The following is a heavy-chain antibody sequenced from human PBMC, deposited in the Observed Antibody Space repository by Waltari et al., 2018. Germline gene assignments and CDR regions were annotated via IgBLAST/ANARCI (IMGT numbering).Heavy chain of an antibody. D-gene: IGHD3-3*01. V-gene: IGHV3-74*01. CDR1: GFTFSSYW. Sequence: EVQLVESGGGLAQPGGSLRLSCAASGFTFSSYWMHWVRQAPGKGLVWVSRINSDGSSTSYADSVKGRFTISRDNAKNTLYLQMNSLRAEDTAVYYCAKADDFWSGPIFQHWGQGTLVTVSS. CDR2: INSDGSST. CDR3: AKADDFWSGPIFQH. J-gene: IGHJ1*01.